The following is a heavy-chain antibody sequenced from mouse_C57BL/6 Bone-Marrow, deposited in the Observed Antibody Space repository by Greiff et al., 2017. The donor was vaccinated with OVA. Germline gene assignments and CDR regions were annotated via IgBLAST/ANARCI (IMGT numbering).Heavy chain of an antibody. CDR1: GYTFTGYW. J-gene: IGHJ1*03. Sequence: VQLQQSGAELMKPGASVKLSCKATGYTFTGYWIEWVKQRPGHGLEWIGEILPGSGSTNYNEKFKGKATFTADTSSNTAYMQLSSLTTEDSAIYYCARGFITTVVATGYWYFDGWGTGTTVTVSS. CDR3: ARGFITTVVATGYWYFDG. CDR2: ILPGSGST. D-gene: IGHD1-1*01. V-gene: IGHV1-9*01.